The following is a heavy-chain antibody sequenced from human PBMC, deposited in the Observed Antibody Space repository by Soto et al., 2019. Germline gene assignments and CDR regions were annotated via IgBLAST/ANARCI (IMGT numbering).Heavy chain of an antibody. CDR1: GGSVGTGAYY. CDR3: ATHDYYHRTFDI. D-gene: IGHD3-9*01. J-gene: IGHJ3*02. Sequence: SETLSLTCRVSGGSVGTGAYYWSWIRQPPGKGLEWIGYTLYSGSPNYNPSLQSLQSRVTISVDTSRNQFSLRLTSVTAADTALYYFATHDYYHRTFDIWGQGTLVTVSS. V-gene: IGHV4-61*08. CDR2: TLYSGSP.